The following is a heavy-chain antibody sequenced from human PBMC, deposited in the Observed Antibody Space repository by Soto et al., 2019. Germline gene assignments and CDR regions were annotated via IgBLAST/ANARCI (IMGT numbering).Heavy chain of an antibody. Sequence: EVQLVESGGGLVKPGGSLRLSCAASGFTVSSYNMNWVRQAPGQGLEWVSSISSGSRYIYYADSMKGRFTISRDNDKNSLYLQMNSLRAEDTEGYYCSRGVLSDSGTCYWGRGTRVTVSS. CDR1: GFTVSSYN. CDR3: SRGVLSDSGTCY. V-gene: IGHV3-21*01. J-gene: IGHJ4*02. D-gene: IGHD2-15*01. CDR2: ISSGSRYI.